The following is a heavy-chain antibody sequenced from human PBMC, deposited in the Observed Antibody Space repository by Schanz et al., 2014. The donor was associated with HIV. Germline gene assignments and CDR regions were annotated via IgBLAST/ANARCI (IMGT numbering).Heavy chain of an antibody. CDR2: INPIFSST. CDR3: ARDKSGSSWYDS. CDR1: GGTFSTYA. Sequence: QVHLVQSGAEVKTPGTSVKVSCKASGGTFSTYAISWVRQAPGQGLEWMGGINPIFSSTTYAQKFQGRVTMTRDTSTSTVYMDLSSLTSEDTAVYYCARDKSGSSWYDSWGQGTLVTVSS. D-gene: IGHD6-13*01. V-gene: IGHV1-69*06. J-gene: IGHJ5*01.